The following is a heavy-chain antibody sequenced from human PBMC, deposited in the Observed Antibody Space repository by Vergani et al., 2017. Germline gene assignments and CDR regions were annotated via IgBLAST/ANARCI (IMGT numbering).Heavy chain of an antibody. Sequence: EVQLLESGGGLVQPGGSLRLSCAASGFTFSSYAMSWVRQAPGKGLEWVSAISGSGGSTYYADSVKGRFPISRDNSKNTLYLQMNSLRAEDTAVYYCAKVRSPLIAVAGDLDYWGQGTLVTVSS. V-gene: IGHV3-23*01. D-gene: IGHD6-19*01. CDR3: AKVRSPLIAVAGDLDY. CDR2: ISGSGGST. J-gene: IGHJ4*02. CDR1: GFTFSSYA.